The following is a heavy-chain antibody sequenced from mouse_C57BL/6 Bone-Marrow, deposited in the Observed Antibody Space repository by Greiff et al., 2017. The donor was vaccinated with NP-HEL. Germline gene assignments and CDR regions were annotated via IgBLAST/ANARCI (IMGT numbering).Heavy chain of an antibody. D-gene: IGHD1-1*01. J-gene: IGHJ2*01. V-gene: IGHV1-19*01. Sequence: VQLQQSGPVLVKPGASVKMSCKASGYTFTDYYMNWVKQSHGKSLEWIGVINPYNGGTSYNQKFKGKATLTVDKSSSTAYMELNSLTSEDSAVYYCARSDYGSGYYFDYWGQGTTLTVSS. CDR3: ARSDYGSGYYFDY. CDR2: INPYNGGT. CDR1: GYTFTDYY.